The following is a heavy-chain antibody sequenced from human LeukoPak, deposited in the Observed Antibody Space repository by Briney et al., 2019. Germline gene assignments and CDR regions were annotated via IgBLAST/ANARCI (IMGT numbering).Heavy chain of an antibody. V-gene: IGHV3-74*01. CDR2: INSEARKP. D-gene: IGHD2-15*01. CDR3: ARETREAGSGDHQTDAFDI. Sequence: GGSLRLSCAASVFTVRDYWMHCVRQAPGKGLVCVSRINSEARKPSYVDFVEGRYTISRDNAKNTLYLQMYSLRGEDTALFHFARETREAGSGDHQTDAFDIWGQGTMVSVSS. CDR1: VFTVRDYW. J-gene: IGHJ3*02.